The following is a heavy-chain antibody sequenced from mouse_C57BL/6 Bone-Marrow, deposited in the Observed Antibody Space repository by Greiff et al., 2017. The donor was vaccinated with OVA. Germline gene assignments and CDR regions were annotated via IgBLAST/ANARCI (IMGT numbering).Heavy chain of an antibody. V-gene: IGHV1-54*01. J-gene: IGHJ2*01. CDR3: ASFDGYSDY. D-gene: IGHD2-3*01. CDR2: INPGSGGT. CDR1: GYAFTNYL. Sequence: QVQLKQSGAELVRPGTSVKVSCKASGYAFTNYLIEWVKQRPGQGLEWIGVINPGSGGTNYNEKFKGKATLTADKSSSTAYMQLSSLTSEDSAVYFCASFDGYSDYWGQGTTLTVSS.